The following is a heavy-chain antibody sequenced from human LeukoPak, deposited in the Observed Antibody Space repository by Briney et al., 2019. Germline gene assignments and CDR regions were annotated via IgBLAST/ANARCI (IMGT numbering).Heavy chain of an antibody. CDR1: GYTFTSYA. D-gene: IGHD2-15*01. J-gene: IGHJ3*02. V-gene: IGHV7-4-1*02. Sequence: GASVKVSCKASGYTFTSYAINWVRQAPGQGLEYMGWIRTSTGSPTYAQGFTGRFVFSLDTSVNTAYLQISSLKAEDTAVYYCARGLDSAAFDIWGQGTMVTVSS. CDR2: IRTSTGSP. CDR3: ARGLDSAAFDI.